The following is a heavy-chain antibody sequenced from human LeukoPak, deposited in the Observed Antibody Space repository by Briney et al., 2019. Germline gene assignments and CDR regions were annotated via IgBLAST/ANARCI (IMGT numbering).Heavy chain of an antibody. J-gene: IGHJ3*02. D-gene: IGHD3-22*01. V-gene: IGHV4-31*03. CDR1: GGSISSGGYY. CDR3: AREIVASSDAFHI. Sequence: SETLSLTCTVSGGSISSGGYYWSWIRQHPGKGLEWIGYIYNSGSTYHNPSLKSRVTISVDTSKNQFSLKLSSVTAADTAVYYCAREIVASSDAFHIWGQGTMVTVSS. CDR2: IYNSGST.